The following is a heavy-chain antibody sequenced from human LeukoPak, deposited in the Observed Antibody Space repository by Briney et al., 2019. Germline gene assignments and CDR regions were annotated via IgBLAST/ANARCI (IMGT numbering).Heavy chain of an antibody. V-gene: IGHV5-51*01. D-gene: IGHD2-21*01. Sequence: GGSLKISCKATGSSFTTYWIGWVRQLPGKNPEWMGIISPGDSDFRYSPSFQGQVTISVDKSISTAYLQWSSLKASDTAMYYCARQGVIAQPFDYWGQGTLVTVSS. CDR2: ISPGDSDF. CDR1: GSSFTTYW. J-gene: IGHJ4*02. CDR3: ARQGVIAQPFDY.